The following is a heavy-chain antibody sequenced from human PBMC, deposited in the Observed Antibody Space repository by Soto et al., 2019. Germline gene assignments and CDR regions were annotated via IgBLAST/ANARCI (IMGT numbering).Heavy chain of an antibody. Sequence: QVQLVQSGAEVKKPAASVKVSCKASGYIFTNYDINWVRQATGQVLEYLGWINPNSGNTGYVQKFKGRVTMTRNTSINTAYKELNSQISEDTGVYYCARGIKHGDCSRWFDPWGQGTLVTVS. D-gene: IGHD2-21*02. CDR1: GYIFTNYD. CDR2: INPNSGNT. V-gene: IGHV1-8*01. J-gene: IGHJ5*02. CDR3: ARGIKHGDCSRWFDP.